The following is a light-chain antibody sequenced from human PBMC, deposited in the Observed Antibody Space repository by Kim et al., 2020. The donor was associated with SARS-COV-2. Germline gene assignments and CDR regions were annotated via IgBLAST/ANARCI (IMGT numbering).Light chain of an antibody. CDR3: QQSYNTPPT. CDR1: QTISTS. J-gene: IGKJ2*01. Sequence: SASVGDRVAITCRASQTISTSLNWFQQKPGQAPELLIYAASNLESGVPLRFSGSGSGTDFTLTIGSLQPEDFATYYCQQSYNTPPTFGQGTKLEI. V-gene: IGKV1-39*01. CDR2: AAS.